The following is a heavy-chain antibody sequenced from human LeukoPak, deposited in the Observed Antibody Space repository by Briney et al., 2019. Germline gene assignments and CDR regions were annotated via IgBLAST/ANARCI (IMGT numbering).Heavy chain of an antibody. V-gene: IGHV1-46*01. J-gene: IGHJ4*02. CDR2: INPSGGST. D-gene: IGHD2-21*02. CDR1: GYTFTSYY. CDR3: ARDNNQGDSPGY. Sequence: ASVKVSCKASGYTFTSYYMHWVRQAPEQGLEWMGIINPSGGSTSYAQKFQGRVTMTRDTSTSTVYMELSSLRSEDTAVYYCARDNNQGDSPGYWGQGTLVTVSS.